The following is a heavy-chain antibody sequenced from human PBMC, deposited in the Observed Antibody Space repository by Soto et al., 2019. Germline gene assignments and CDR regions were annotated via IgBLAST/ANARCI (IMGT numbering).Heavy chain of an antibody. CDR3: ASPTLGAFDF. D-gene: IGHD3-16*01. Sequence: QLQLQESGPGLVKPSETLSLTCTVSGGSISSSNYYWGWIRQPPGKGLEWIGSIYYSGSTAYNSSLKGRVTMSVDTSKNQLSLRLSSVTAADTAVYYCASPTLGAFDFWGQGTMVAVAS. CDR1: GGSISSSNYY. V-gene: IGHV4-39*01. J-gene: IGHJ3*01. CDR2: IYYSGST.